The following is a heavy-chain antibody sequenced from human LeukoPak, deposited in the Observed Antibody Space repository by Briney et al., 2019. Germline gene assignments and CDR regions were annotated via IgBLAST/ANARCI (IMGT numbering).Heavy chain of an antibody. J-gene: IGHJ4*02. Sequence: PGGSLRLSCAASGFSFSTSWMHWVRQAPGRGLVWVSRINDDGSRTTSADSVKGRFTISRDNAKNTVYPQMNSLRAEDTAVYYCARALGSPLDYWGQGTLLIVSS. CDR2: INDDGSRT. D-gene: IGHD1-26*01. V-gene: IGHV3-74*03. CDR3: ARALGSPLDY. CDR1: GFSFSTSW.